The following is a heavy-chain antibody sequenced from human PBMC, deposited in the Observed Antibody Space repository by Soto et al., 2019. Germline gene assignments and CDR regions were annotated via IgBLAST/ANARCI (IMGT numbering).Heavy chain of an antibody. CDR2: IIPIFGTA. CDR1: GGTFSSYA. V-gene: IGHV1-69*13. D-gene: IGHD3-16*02. Sequence: SVKVSCKASGGTFSSYAISWVRQAPGQGLEWMGGIIPIFGTANYAQKFQGRVTITADESTSTAYMELSSLRSEDTAVYYCARSGYDYVWGSYPPYYYYGMDVWGQGTTVTVSS. CDR3: ARSGYDYVWGSYPPYYYYGMDV. J-gene: IGHJ6*02.